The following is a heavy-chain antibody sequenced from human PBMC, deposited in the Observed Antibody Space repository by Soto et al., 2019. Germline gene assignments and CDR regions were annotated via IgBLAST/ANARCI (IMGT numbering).Heavy chain of an antibody. V-gene: IGHV4-39*01. CDR2: SYYSGST. CDR3: ARRDVLVATSFDY. J-gene: IGHJ4*02. CDR1: GGSISSSSYY. D-gene: IGHD5-12*01. Sequence: SETLSLTCTVSGGSISSSSYYWGWIRQPPGKGLEWIGSSYYSGSTYYNPSLKSRVTISVDTSKNQFSLKLSSVTAADTAVYYCARRDVLVATSFDYWGQGTLVTVSS.